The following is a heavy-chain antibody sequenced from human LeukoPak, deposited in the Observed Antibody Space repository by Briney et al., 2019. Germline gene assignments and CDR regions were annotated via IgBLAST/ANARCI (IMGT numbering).Heavy chain of an antibody. CDR1: GSTLTELS. CDR2: FDHEHGET. CDR3: ASTGITVVNGAFDS. Sequence: ASVKLCCKVSGSTLTELSMHWVRQAPGKGLGWMECFDHEHGETIYAQKFKGRVTMTEDTSTDTAYMELSSLRSEDKAVYYRASTGITVVNGAFDSWGQGTMVIVSS. V-gene: IGHV1-24*01. D-gene: IGHD4-23*01. J-gene: IGHJ3*02.